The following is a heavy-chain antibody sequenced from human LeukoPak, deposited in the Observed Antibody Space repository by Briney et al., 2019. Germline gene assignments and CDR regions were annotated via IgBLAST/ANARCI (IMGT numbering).Heavy chain of an antibody. CDR3: ARHRLDDSSGSFDY. CDR2: VHHSGNR. CDR1: GVSITGDEDF. J-gene: IGHJ4*02. V-gene: IGHV4-30-2*01. Sequence: ASQTLSLTCSVSGVSITGDEDFWTWIRQPPGKGLELIGYVHHSGNRYYDSSLGSRLTISVDTSKNQFSLKLSSVTAADTAVYYCARHRLDDSSGSFDYWGQGTLVTVSS. D-gene: IGHD3-22*01.